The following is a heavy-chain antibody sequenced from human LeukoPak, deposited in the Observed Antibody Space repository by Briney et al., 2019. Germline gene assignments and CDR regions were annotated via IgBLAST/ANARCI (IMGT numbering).Heavy chain of an antibody. CDR2: INSDGSGT. CDR3: ARDRAYGDYLDY. CDR1: GFTFSSYW. V-gene: IGHV3-74*01. J-gene: IGHJ4*02. Sequence: GGSLRLSCAASGFTFSSYWMHWVRQAPGKGLVWVSRINSDGSGTSYADSVKGRFTISRDDAKNTLYLQMNSLRAEDTAVYYCARDRAYGDYLDYWGQGTLVTVSS. D-gene: IGHD4-17*01.